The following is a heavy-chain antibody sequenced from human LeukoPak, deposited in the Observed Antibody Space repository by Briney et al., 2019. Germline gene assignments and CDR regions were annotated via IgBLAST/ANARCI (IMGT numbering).Heavy chain of an antibody. J-gene: IGHJ6*02. CDR3: ARGWELLYWYGMDV. D-gene: IGHD1-26*01. CDR1: GFTFSSYG. Sequence: PGRSLRLSCAASGFTFSSYGMHWVRQAPGKGLEWVAVIWYDGSNKYYADSVKGRFTISRDNSKNTLYLQMNSLGAEDTAVYYCARGWELLYWYGMDVWGQGTTVTVSS. V-gene: IGHV3-33*01. CDR2: IWYDGSNK.